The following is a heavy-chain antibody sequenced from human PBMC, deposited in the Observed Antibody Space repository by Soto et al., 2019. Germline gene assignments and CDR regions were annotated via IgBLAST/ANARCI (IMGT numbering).Heavy chain of an antibody. Sequence: QVQLQESGPGLVKPSQTLSLTCTVSGGSISSGAYYWTWIHQHPGKGLEWIGYIYYSGSTNTNYNPSLKSRVTISVDTSKNQFSLNLSSVTAADTAVYYCARSRWRYTPLDPWGQGTLVTVSS. CDR3: ARSRWRYTPLDP. J-gene: IGHJ5*02. CDR2: IYYSGSTNT. CDR1: GGSISSGAYY. V-gene: IGHV4-31*03. D-gene: IGHD1-20*01.